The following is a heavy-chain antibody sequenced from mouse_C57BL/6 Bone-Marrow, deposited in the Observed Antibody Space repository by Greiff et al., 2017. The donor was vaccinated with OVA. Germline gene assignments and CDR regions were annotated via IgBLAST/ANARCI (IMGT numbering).Heavy chain of an antibody. D-gene: IGHD1-1*01. CDR2: ISGGGGNT. CDR1: GFTFSSYT. J-gene: IGHJ4*01. Sequence: EVQVVESGGGLVKPGGSLKLSCAASGFTFSSYTMSWVRQTPEKRLEWVATISGGGGNTYYPDSVKGRFTISRDNAKNTLYLQMSSLRSEDTALYYCARPNYYGSDYAMDYWGQGTSVTVSS. V-gene: IGHV5-9*01. CDR3: ARPNYYGSDYAMDY.